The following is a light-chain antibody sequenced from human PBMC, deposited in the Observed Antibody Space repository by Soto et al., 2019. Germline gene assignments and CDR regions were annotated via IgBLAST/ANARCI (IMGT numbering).Light chain of an antibody. CDR1: SSDVGAYNL. J-gene: IGLJ1*01. CDR3: TSYEGGGRYV. CDR2: EVS. Sequence: QSVLTQPASVSGSPGQSVTISCTGTSSDVGAYNLVSWYQQYPGKAPKLMIYEVSNRPSGFSNRFSGSKSGNTASLTISGLRAEDEADYYCCTSYEGGGRYVFGTGTKLTVL. V-gene: IGLV2-14*01.